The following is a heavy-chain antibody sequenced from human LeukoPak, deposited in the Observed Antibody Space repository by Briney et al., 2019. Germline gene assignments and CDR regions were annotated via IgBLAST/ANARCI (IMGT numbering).Heavy chain of an antibody. Sequence: PGGSLRLSCAASGFTFSSYAMHWVRQAPGKGLEWVAVISYDGSNKYYADSVKGRFTISRDNSKNTLYLQMNSLRAEDTAVYYCARDLQQQLVFVFGGQGTLVTVSS. D-gene: IGHD6-13*01. CDR1: GFTFSSYA. CDR2: ISYDGSNK. V-gene: IGHV3-30-3*01. J-gene: IGHJ4*02. CDR3: ARDLQQQLVFVF.